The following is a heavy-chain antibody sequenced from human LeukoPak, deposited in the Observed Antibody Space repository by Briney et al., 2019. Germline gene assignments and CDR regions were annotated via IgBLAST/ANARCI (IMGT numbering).Heavy chain of an antibody. CDR2: IYYSGST. D-gene: IGHD3-3*01. CDR3: ARERSFGVVIISDDAFDI. V-gene: IGHV4-59*01. Sequence: PSETLSLTCTVSGGSISSYYWSWLRQPPGKGLEWIGYIYYSGSTNYNPSLTSRVTISVDTSKNQFSLKLSSVTAADTAVYYCARERSFGVVIISDDAFDIWGQGTMVTVSS. J-gene: IGHJ3*02. CDR1: GGSISSYY.